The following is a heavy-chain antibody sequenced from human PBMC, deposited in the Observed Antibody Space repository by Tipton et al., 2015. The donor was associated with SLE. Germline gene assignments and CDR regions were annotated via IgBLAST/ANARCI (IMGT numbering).Heavy chain of an antibody. CDR1: GFTFKNYA. V-gene: IGHV3-11*01. CDR3: AREVYFYGPGSSGGGWDV. Sequence: SLRLSCAASGFTFKNYAMTWIRQAPGKGLEWVSSVSGGGYTYYADSVKGRFTISRENAKNSLYLQMNSLRAEDSTLCYCAREVYFYGPGSSGGGWDVWGQVTAVTVSS. D-gene: IGHD3-10*01. J-gene: IGHJ6*01. CDR2: VSGGGYT.